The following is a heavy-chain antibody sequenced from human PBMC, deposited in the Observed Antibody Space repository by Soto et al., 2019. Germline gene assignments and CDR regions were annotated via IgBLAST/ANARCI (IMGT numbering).Heavy chain of an antibody. CDR3: ARDSPYCGGDCYSRDWYFDL. J-gene: IGHJ2*01. CDR2: INPSGCST. V-gene: IGHV1-46*01. Sequence: ASVKVSCKASGYTXXSFYMHWARQCPGQGVECMVIINPSGCSTSYAQKFQCRVTMTRDTSTSTVYIELSSLRSEDTAVYYCARDSPYCGGDCYSRDWYFDLWGRGTLVTVSS. D-gene: IGHD2-21*02. CDR1: GYTXXSFY.